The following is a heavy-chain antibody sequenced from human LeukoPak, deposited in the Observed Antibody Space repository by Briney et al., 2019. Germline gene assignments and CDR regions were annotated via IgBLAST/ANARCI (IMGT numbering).Heavy chain of an antibody. CDR1: GFTFSSYW. Sequence: GGSLRLSCAASGFTFSSYWMSWVREAPGRGLERVANIKQDGSEKHYVDSVKGRFTISRDNAKNSLYLQMNSLRAEDTAVYYCARDDCSSISCYHNWFDPWGQGTLVTVSS. CDR3: ARDDCSSISCYHNWFDP. D-gene: IGHD2-2*01. CDR2: IKQDGSEK. J-gene: IGHJ5*02. V-gene: IGHV3-7*01.